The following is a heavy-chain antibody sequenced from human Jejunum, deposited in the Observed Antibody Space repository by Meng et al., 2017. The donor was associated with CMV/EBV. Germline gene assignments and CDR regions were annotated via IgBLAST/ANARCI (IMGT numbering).Heavy chain of an antibody. Sequence: KAPGYTFTSHDINWVRQATGQGLEWMGWMNSNSGNTGYAQKFQGRVTMTRDTSISTAYMELSSLRFEDTAVYYCARGAGSGGRDWFDPWGQGTLVTVSS. CDR1: GYTFTSHD. CDR2: MNSNSGNT. V-gene: IGHV1-8*01. J-gene: IGHJ5*02. CDR3: ARGAGSGGRDWFDP. D-gene: IGHD2-8*02.